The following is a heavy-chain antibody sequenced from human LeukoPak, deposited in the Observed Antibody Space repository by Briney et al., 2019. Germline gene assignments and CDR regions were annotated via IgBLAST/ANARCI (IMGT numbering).Heavy chain of an antibody. Sequence: PSETLSLTCTVSRGSIRAYYWSWIRQFPGEGLVWIGNIYYSGSTIYNPSLKSRLSISVETSKNQFSLKLRSVTTADTAVYFCAREYCSGGSCGWFDSWGQGTLVTVSS. D-gene: IGHD2-15*01. J-gene: IGHJ5*01. CDR2: IYYSGST. V-gene: IGHV4-59*01. CDR1: RGSIRAYY. CDR3: AREYCSGGSCGWFDS.